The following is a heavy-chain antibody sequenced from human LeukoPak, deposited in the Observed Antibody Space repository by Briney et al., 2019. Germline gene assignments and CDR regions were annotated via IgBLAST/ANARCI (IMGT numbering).Heavy chain of an antibody. CDR3: AKIMSFGVVIIPYFDY. Sequence: GGSLRLSCAASGFTFSSYSMDWVRQAPGKGLEWVSSISSSSSYIYYADSVKGRFTISRDNSKNTLYLQMNSLRAEDTAVYYCAKIMSFGVVIIPYFDYWGQGTLVTVSS. CDR2: ISSSSSYI. CDR1: GFTFSSYS. D-gene: IGHD3-3*01. V-gene: IGHV3-21*04. J-gene: IGHJ4*02.